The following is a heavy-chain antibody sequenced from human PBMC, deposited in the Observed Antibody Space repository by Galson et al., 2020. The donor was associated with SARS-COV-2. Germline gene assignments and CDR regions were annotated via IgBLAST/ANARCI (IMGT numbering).Heavy chain of an antibody. D-gene: IGHD6-19*01. V-gene: IGHV4-34*01. CDR3: AREPTYGYSSGWYKVEDY. J-gene: IGHJ4*02. Sequence: SETLSLTCAVYGGSFSGYYWSWIRQPPGKGLEWIREINHSGSTNYNPSLKSRVTISVDTSKNQFSLKLSSVTAADTAVYYCAREPTYGYSSGWYKVEDYWGQGTLVTVSS. CDR1: GGSFSGYY. CDR2: INHSGST.